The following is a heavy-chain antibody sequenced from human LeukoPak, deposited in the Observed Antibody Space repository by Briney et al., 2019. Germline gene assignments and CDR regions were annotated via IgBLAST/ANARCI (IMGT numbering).Heavy chain of an antibody. V-gene: IGHV3-23*01. CDR2: ISGSGGTT. D-gene: IGHD3-10*01. CDR3: ARRNPYGSGSYDY. J-gene: IGHJ4*02. Sequence: GGSLRLSCAASGFTFRSYGMSWVRQTPGKGLEWVSAISGSGGTTYYADSVRGRFTISRDNSRNTLYLQMNSLRAEDTAVYYCARRNPYGSGSYDYWGQGTLVTVSS. CDR1: GFTFRSYG.